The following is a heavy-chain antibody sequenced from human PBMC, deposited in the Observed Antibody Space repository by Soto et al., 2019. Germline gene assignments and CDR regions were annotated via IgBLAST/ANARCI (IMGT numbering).Heavy chain of an antibody. Sequence: GGSLRLSCAVSGLTLCSYGMHWVRQARGNGLEWVAVIWYDGSNKYYADSVKGRFTISRDNSKNTLYLQMNSLRAEDTAGYYCARDAIAAAGSRDYWRQGTLVTASS. CDR3: ARDAIAAAGSRDY. CDR1: GLTLCSYG. V-gene: IGHV3-33*01. CDR2: IWYDGSNK. J-gene: IGHJ4*02. D-gene: IGHD6-13*01.